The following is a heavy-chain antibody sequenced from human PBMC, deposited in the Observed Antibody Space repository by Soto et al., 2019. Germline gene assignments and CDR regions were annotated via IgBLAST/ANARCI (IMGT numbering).Heavy chain of an antibody. CDR1: GFAFSNAW. CDR3: TTGKYSSGGGVRFDY. CDR2: IKSKINGGTT. D-gene: IGHD6-19*01. V-gene: IGHV3-15*07. J-gene: IGHJ4*02. Sequence: PGGSLRLSCGASGFAFSNAWINWVRQAPGKGLEWVGRIKSKINGGTTDFAASVKGRFAISRDDSKNIVYLQMNSLKTEDTGIIYCTTGKYSSGGGVRFDYWGQGTLVTVSS.